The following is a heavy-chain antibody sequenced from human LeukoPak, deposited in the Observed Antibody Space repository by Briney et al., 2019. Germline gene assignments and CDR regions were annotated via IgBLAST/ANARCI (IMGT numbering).Heavy chain of an antibody. Sequence: PSETLSLTCTVSGGSISSYYWSWIRQPPGKGLEWIGYIYYSGSSNYNPSLKSRLTISIDTSKNQFYLKLSSVNPADTAVYYWAGGGSDGYSYGSFYYMDVWGKGTTVTVSS. J-gene: IGHJ6*03. CDR2: IYYSGSS. CDR3: AGGGSDGYSYGSFYYMDV. V-gene: IGHV4-59*01. D-gene: IGHD5-18*01. CDR1: GGSISSYY.